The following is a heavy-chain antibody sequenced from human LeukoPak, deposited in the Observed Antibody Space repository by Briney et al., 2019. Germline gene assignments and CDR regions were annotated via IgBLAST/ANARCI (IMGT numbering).Heavy chain of an antibody. Sequence: GGSLRLSCAASGFSFSSYGMNWVRQAPGKGLEWISYISTIGTPKYYADSVKGRFTISRDNAKNSLYLQMNSLRAEDTALYYCAKDISPVIVVVPAASFTHYYYGMDVWGQGTTVTVSS. CDR3: AKDISPVIVVVPAASFTHYYYGMDV. CDR2: ISTIGTPK. D-gene: IGHD2-2*01. V-gene: IGHV3-48*04. J-gene: IGHJ6*02. CDR1: GFSFSSYG.